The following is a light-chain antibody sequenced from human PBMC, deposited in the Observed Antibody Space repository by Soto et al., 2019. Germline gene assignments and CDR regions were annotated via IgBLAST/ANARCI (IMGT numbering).Light chain of an antibody. V-gene: IGLV1-40*01. J-gene: IGLJ1*01. Sequence: QSVLTQPPSVSGAPGQRVTISRTGSSSNIGAGYHVHWYQQLPGAAPKLLIFGDSNRPSGVPDRFSGSKSGTSASLAITGLQADDEADYYCSAYSDIDTKVFGTGTKVTVL. CDR3: SAYSDIDTKV. CDR1: SSNIGAGYH. CDR2: GDS.